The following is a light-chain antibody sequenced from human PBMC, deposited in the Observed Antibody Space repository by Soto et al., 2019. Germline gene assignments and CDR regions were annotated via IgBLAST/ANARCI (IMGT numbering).Light chain of an antibody. CDR1: SSDVGANIF. Sequence: QSVLTQPASVSGSPGQSITISCTGTSSDVGANIFVSWYQQHPGKVPKLMIYTVSSRPSGVSQRFSGSKSGNTASLTISGLQAEYDADYYCSSFTNDSTYVFGNGTKVT. V-gene: IGLV2-14*01. J-gene: IGLJ1*01. CDR2: TVS. CDR3: SSFTNDSTYV.